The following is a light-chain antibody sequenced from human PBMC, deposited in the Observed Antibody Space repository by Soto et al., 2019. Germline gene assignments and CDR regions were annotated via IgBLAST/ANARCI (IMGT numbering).Light chain of an antibody. CDR1: SSDVGSYNY. CDR2: EVS. V-gene: IGLV2-8*01. Sequence: QSALTQPPSASGSPGQSVTISCTGTSSDVGSYNYVSWYQQHPGKAPKLMIYEVSKRPSGVPDRLSGSKSGNTASLTVSGLQAEDEADYYCGSYAGSITVFGTGTKVTGL. J-gene: IGLJ1*01. CDR3: GSYAGSITV.